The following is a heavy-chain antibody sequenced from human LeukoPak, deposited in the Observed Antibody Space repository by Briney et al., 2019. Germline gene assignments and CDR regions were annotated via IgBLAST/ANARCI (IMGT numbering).Heavy chain of an antibody. D-gene: IGHD6-19*01. J-gene: IGHJ5*02. CDR1: GYSISSGYY. CDR2: IYHSGST. CDR3: ARGQARLSWFDP. V-gene: IGHV4-38-2*02. Sequence: PSETLSLTCTVSGYSISSGYYWGWVRQPPGKGLEWIGGIYHSGSTYYNPSLKSRVTISVDTSKNQFFLKLRSVTAADTAVYYCARGQARLSWFDPWGQGTLVTVSS.